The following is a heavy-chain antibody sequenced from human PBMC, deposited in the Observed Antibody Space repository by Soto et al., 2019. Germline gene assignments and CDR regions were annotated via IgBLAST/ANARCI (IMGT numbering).Heavy chain of an antibody. D-gene: IGHD2-8*01. J-gene: IGHJ4*02. CDR2: LKRDGRER. V-gene: IGHV3-7*03. CDR3: ARDVYEILGRVVRRLDS. CDR1: GFTFGDYW. Sequence: GGSLRLCCAASGFTFGDYWMTWVRQAPGKGLEWVANLKRDGRERYYVDSVKGRFSVSRDNAKNSLYLQMNNLRPEDTAVYYCARDVYEILGRVVRRLDSWGQGTLVTVSS.